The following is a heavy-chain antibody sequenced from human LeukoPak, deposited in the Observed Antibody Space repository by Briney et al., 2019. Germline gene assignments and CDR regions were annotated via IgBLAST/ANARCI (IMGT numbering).Heavy chain of an antibody. Sequence: ASVSVSCMASVYTFNSYGISWVRQAPGQGLEWMGWISAYNGNTKYEQKFLGRVTMTTDTSTRTVYMELRSLRSDDTAVYYCARDFLYYDILTGPDHWGQGTLVTVSS. J-gene: IGHJ5*02. CDR3: ARDFLYYDILTGPDH. V-gene: IGHV1-18*01. CDR1: VYTFNSYG. CDR2: ISAYNGNT. D-gene: IGHD3-9*01.